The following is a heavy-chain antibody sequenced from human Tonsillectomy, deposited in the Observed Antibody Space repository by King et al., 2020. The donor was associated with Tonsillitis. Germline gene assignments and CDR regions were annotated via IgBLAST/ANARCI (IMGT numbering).Heavy chain of an antibody. V-gene: IGHV3-33*05. CDR3: AEGNVLRYFDWLGDYYGLDV. CDR1: GFTFSSYG. J-gene: IGHJ6*02. Sequence: VQLVESGGGVVQPGRSLRLSCVASGFTFSSYGNHWVRQAPGKGLEWVAVISYDGGNKYYADSVKGRFTISRDTSKNTLYLQMNSLRAEDTAVYYCAEGNVLRYFDWLGDYYGLDVWGQGTTVTVSS. CDR2: ISYDGGNK. D-gene: IGHD3-9*01.